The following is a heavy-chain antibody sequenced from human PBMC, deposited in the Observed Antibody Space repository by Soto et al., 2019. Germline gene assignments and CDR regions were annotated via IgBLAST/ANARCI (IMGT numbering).Heavy chain of an antibody. CDR2: ISSNGGST. CDR1: GFTFSRND. Sequence: XXSLSLSFVGSGFTFSRNDMHWVRQAPGKGLEYVSAISSNGGSTYYANSVKGRFTISRDNSKNTLYLQMRSLRAEDMAVYYCARALGYAFDIWGQGTMVTVSS. V-gene: IGHV3-64*01. CDR3: ARALGYAFDI. D-gene: IGHD7-27*01. J-gene: IGHJ3*02.